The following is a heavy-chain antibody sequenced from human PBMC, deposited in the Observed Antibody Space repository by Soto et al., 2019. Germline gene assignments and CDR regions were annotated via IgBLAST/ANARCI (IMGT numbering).Heavy chain of an antibody. D-gene: IGHD3-10*01. Sequence: PSETLSLTCTVSGGSISSGGYYWSWIRQHPGKGLEWIGYIYYSGSTYYNPSLKSRVTISVDTSKNQFSLKLSSVTAADTAVYYCARTMVRGVYLDYWGQGTLVTVSS. CDR1: GGSISSGGYY. CDR2: IYYSGST. J-gene: IGHJ4*02. V-gene: IGHV4-31*03. CDR3: ARTMVRGVYLDY.